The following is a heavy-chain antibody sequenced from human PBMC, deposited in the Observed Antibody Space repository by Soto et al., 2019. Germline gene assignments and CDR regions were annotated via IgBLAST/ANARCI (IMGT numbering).Heavy chain of an antibody. CDR3: ARQDIGYYYDSSGLAFEI. Sequence: GESLTLSCKGSGYSFTSYWIGWVRQMPGKGLEWMGIIYPGDSDTRYSPSFQGQVTISADKSISTAYLQWSSLKASDTAMYYCARQDIGYYYDSSGLAFEIWGQATMVTVAS. V-gene: IGHV5-51*01. CDR2: IYPGDSDT. CDR1: GYSFTSYW. D-gene: IGHD3-22*01. J-gene: IGHJ3*02.